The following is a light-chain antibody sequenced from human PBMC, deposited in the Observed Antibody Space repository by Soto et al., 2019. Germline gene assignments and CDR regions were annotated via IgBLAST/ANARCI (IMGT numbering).Light chain of an antibody. CDR2: WAS. CDR1: QSVSYDSKNY. Sequence: DIVMTQSPDSLAVSLGERATINCKSSQSVSYDSKNYLSWYQQKPGQPPKLLIYWASTRESGVPDRFSGSGSGTDFTLTISSLQAEEVTLYYCQQYYSSPYTFGQGTKLEI. J-gene: IGKJ2*01. CDR3: QQYYSSPYT. V-gene: IGKV4-1*01.